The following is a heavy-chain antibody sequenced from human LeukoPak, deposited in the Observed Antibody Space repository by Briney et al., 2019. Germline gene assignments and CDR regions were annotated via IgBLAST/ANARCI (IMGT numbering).Heavy chain of an antibody. CDR3: ARDSASRDYDFWSGYAFDI. V-gene: IGHV1-69*05. CDR2: IIPIFGTA. Sequence: SVKVSCKASGGTFSSYAISWVRQAPGQGLERMGGIIPIFGTANYAQKFQGRVTITTDESTSTAYMELSSLRSEDTAVYYCARDSASRDYDFWSGYAFDIWGQGTMVTVSS. CDR1: GGTFSSYA. J-gene: IGHJ3*02. D-gene: IGHD3-3*01.